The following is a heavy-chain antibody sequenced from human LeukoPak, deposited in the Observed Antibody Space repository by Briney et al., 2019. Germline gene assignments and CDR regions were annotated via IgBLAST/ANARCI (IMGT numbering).Heavy chain of an antibody. CDR2: ISAYKGNT. Sequence: ASVKVSCKASGYTFTSYGISWVRQAPGQGLEWMGWISAYKGNTNYAQKLQGRVTMTTDTSTSTAYMELRSLRSDDTAVYYCARVVYYGSGSYTINDYWGQGTLVTVSS. CDR1: GYTFTSYG. V-gene: IGHV1-18*01. CDR3: ARVVYYGSGSYTINDY. J-gene: IGHJ4*02. D-gene: IGHD3-10*01.